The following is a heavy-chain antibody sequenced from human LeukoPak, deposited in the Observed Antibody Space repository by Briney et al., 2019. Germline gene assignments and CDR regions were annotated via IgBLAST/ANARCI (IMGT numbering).Heavy chain of an antibody. D-gene: IGHD1-26*01. J-gene: IGHJ4*02. CDR1: GGSFSGYY. CDR2: IYNSGST. CDR3: VRDRELTY. Sequence: SETLSLTCAVYGGSFSGYYWSWIRQPPGKGLEWIGYIYNSGSTNYNPSLQSRVTISVDTSKNQFSLKLNSVTAADTAIYYCVRDRELTYWGQGTLVTVSS. V-gene: IGHV4-59*01.